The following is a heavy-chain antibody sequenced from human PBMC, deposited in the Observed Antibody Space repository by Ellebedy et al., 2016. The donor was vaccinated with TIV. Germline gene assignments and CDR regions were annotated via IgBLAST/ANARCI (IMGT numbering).Heavy chain of an antibody. J-gene: IGHJ4*02. CDR2: IKQDGSEK. CDR3: ARDGDTKAAATILDY. D-gene: IGHD2-15*01. V-gene: IGHV3-7*01. Sequence: GESLKISCAASGFTFSDYWMSWVRQAPGKGLEWVANIKQDGSEKWYVDSVKGRFTVSRDNARNSLYLQMSSLRAEDTAVYYCARDGDTKAAATILDYWGQGTLVTVSS. CDR1: GFTFSDYW.